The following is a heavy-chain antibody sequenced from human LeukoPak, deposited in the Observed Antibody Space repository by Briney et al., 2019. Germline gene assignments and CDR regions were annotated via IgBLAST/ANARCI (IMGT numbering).Heavy chain of an antibody. CDR3: ASMGGDSSSSRASEFDY. CDR1: GGSFSGYY. Sequence: KPSETLSLTCAVYGGSFSGYYWSWIRQPPGKGLEWIGEINHSGSTNYNPSLKSRVTISVDTSKNQFSLKLSSVTAADTAVYYCASMGGDSSSSRASEFDYWGQGTLVTVSS. V-gene: IGHV4-34*01. CDR2: INHSGST. D-gene: IGHD6-6*01. J-gene: IGHJ4*02.